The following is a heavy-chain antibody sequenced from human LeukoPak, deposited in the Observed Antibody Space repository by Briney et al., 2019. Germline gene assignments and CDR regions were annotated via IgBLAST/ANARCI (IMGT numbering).Heavy chain of an antibody. CDR1: GGTFSSYA. V-gene: IGHV1-69*13. J-gene: IGHJ5*02. Sequence: SVKVSCKASGGTFSSYAISWVRQAPGQGLEWMGGIIPILGTANYAQKFQGRVTITADESTSTAYMELSSLRSEDTAVYYCARGGYYYGSGSYPRFDPWGQGTLVTVSS. CDR2: IIPILGTA. CDR3: ARGGYYYGSGSYPRFDP. D-gene: IGHD3-10*01.